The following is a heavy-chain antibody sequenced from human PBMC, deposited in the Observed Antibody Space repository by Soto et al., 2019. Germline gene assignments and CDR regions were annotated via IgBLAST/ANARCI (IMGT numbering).Heavy chain of an antibody. CDR2: IYHSGHT. CDR1: GGSITNNNW. CDR3: ASIAYSASGFDY. D-gene: IGHD1-26*01. V-gene: IGHV4-4*02. Sequence: ETLSLTCNVSGGSITNNNWWSWVRQPPGKGLGWIGAIYHSGHTNFNPSLKSRATLSLDYSENQFSLKLTSATAADTAIYYCASIAYSASGFDYWGQGTLVTVSS. J-gene: IGHJ4*02.